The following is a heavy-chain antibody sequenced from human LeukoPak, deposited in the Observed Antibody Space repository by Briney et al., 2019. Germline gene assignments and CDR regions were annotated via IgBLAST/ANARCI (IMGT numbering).Heavy chain of an antibody. Sequence: GGSLRLSCAASGFTFSSYGMHWVRQAPGKGLEWVAFIRDDGGNRYHADSVKGRFTISRDNSKNTLYLEMNSLRAEDTGVYYCAKEYYGSGSYYDYWGQGNLVTVSS. V-gene: IGHV3-30*02. J-gene: IGHJ4*02. CDR3: AKEYYGSGSYYDY. CDR2: IRDDGGNR. D-gene: IGHD3-10*01. CDR1: GFTFSSYG.